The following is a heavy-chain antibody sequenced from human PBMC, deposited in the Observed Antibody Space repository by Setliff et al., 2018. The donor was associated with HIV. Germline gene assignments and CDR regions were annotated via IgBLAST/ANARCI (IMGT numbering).Heavy chain of an antibody. CDR2: IIPVFGTA. D-gene: IGHD6-13*01. J-gene: IGHJ3*02. V-gene: IGHV1-69*06. CDR1: GYTFTSYA. CDR3: ARDSGYSRSDAFDI. Sequence: VASVKVSCKASGYTFTSYAISWVRQAPGQGLEWMGRIIPVFGTANYAQKFQGRVTITADKSTSTAYMELSSLRSEDTAVYYCARDSGYSRSDAFDIWGQGTMVTVSS.